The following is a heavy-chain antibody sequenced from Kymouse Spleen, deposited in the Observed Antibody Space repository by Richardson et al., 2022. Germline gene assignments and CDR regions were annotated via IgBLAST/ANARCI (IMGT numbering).Heavy chain of an antibody. J-gene: IGHJ6*02. CDR3: AGGDYYGSGSYKNYYYGMDV. V-gene: IGHV4-39*01. CDR2: IYYSGST. CDR1: GGSISSSSYY. D-gene: IGHD3-10*01. Sequence: QLQLQESGPGLVKPSETLSLTCTVSGGSISSSSYYWGWIRQPPGKGLEWIGSIYYSGSTYYNPSLKSRVTISVDTSKNQFSLKLSSVTAADTAVYYCAGGDYYGSGSYKNYYYGMDVWGQGTTVTVSS.